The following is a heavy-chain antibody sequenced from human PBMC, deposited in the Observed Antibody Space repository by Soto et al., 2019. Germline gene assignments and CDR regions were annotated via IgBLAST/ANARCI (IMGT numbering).Heavy chain of an antibody. J-gene: IGHJ5*02. D-gene: IGHD3-3*01. CDR3: ARDRYYDFWSGSFDP. Sequence: ETLSLTCTVSGGSISSYYWSWIRQPPGKGLEWIGYIYYSGSTNYNPSLKSRVTISVDTSKNQFSLKLSSVTAADTAVYYCARDRYYDFWSGSFDPWGQGTLVTVSS. CDR2: IYYSGST. CDR1: GGSISSYY. V-gene: IGHV4-59*01.